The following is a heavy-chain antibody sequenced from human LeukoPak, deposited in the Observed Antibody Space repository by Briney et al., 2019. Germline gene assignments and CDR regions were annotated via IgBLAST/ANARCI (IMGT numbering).Heavy chain of an antibody. CDR3: ARDSLSIAAAGSPFDY. J-gene: IGHJ4*02. Sequence: SETLSLTCTVSGGSINSGRYYWSWIRQPPGKGLEWIGEINHSGSTNYNPSLKSRVTISLDTSKSQFSLKVRYVTAADTAVYYCARDSLSIAAAGSPFDYWGQGTLVTVSS. CDR2: INHSGST. CDR1: GGSINSGRYY. V-gene: IGHV4-39*07. D-gene: IGHD6-13*01.